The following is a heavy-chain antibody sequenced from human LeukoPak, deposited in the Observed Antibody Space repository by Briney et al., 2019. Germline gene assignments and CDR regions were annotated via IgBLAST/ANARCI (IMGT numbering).Heavy chain of an antibody. CDR1: GFTFGDYA. D-gene: IGHD3-16*02. J-gene: IGHJ4*02. V-gene: IGHV3-49*03. Sequence: PGGSLRLSCTASGFTFGDYAMSWFRQAPGKGLEWVGFIRSKAYGGTTEYAASVKGRFTISRDDSKSIAYLQMNSLKTEDTAVYYCTRSDYVWGSYRYPFDYWGQGTLVTVSS. CDR2: IRSKAYGGTT. CDR3: TRSDYVWGSYRYPFDY.